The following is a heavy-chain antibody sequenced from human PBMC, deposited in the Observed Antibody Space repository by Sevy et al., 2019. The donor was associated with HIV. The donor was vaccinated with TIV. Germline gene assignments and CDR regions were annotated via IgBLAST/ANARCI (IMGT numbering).Heavy chain of an antibody. CDR3: ARALASSYDPHQALSY. CDR1: GFTFSSYA. CDR2: ISYDGSNK. V-gene: IGHV3-30-3*01. J-gene: IGHJ4*02. D-gene: IGHD3-22*01. Sequence: GGSLRLSCAASGFTFSSYAMHWVRQAPGKGLEWVAVISYDGSNKYYADSVKGRFTISRDNSKNTLYLQMNSLRAEDTAVYYCARALASSYDPHQALSYWGQGTLVTVSS.